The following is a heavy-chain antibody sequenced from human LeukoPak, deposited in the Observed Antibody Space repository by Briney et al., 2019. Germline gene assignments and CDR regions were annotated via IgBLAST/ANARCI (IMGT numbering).Heavy chain of an antibody. CDR1: GYTFANYD. CDR2: MNPHSGNT. CDR3: ARDAGDY. Sequence: PKASVKVSCKASGYTFANYDINWVRQASGQGLEWMGWMNPHSGNTGYAQNFQGRVTMTRNTSISTAYMELRSLRSEDTAVYYCARDAGDYWGQGTLVTVSS. J-gene: IGHJ4*02. V-gene: IGHV1-8*01.